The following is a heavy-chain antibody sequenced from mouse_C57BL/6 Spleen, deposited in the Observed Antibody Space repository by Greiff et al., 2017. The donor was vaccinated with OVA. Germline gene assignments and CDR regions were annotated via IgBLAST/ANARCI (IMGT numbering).Heavy chain of an antibody. Sequence: EVKVVESGGGLVQSGRSLRLSCATSGFTFSDFYMEWVRQAPGKGLEWIAASRNKANDYTTEYSASVTGRFIVSRDTSHSILYLQLKAMRAEYTAIDYCAREEGTVGLDYWGQGTSVTVSA. D-gene: IGHD1-1*01. V-gene: IGHV7-1*01. CDR1: GFTFSDFY. J-gene: IGHJ4*01. CDR3: AREEGTVGLDY. CDR2: SRNKANDYTT.